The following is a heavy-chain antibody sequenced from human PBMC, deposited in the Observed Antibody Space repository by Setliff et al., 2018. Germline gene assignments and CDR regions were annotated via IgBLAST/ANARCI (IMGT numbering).Heavy chain of an antibody. Sequence: ASVKVSCKASGYTLTNYYMHWVRQAPGQGLEWMGIINPTGGLTRYAQKFQGRVTMTRDTSTSTVYLEVSSLRSEDTAVYFCARDRLYNSWSGTSITAPHDAFDIWGQGTMVTVSS. V-gene: IGHV1-46*03. CDR1: GYTLTNYY. CDR3: ARDRLYNSWSGTSITAPHDAFDI. J-gene: IGHJ3*02. CDR2: INPTGGLT. D-gene: IGHD3-3*01.